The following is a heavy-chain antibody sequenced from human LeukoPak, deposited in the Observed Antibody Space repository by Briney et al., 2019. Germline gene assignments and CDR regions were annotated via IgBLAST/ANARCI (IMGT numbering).Heavy chain of an antibody. D-gene: IGHD6-6*01. J-gene: IGHJ5*02. CDR3: AREYSSSSKLLWFDP. CDR2: INPNSGGT. CDR1: GYTFTGYY. Sequence: ASVKVSCKASGYTFTGYYMHWVRQAPGQGLEWMGRINPNSGGTNYAQKFQGRVTMTRDTSISTAYMELSRLRSDDTAVYYCAREYSSSSKLLWFDPWGQGTLVTVSS. V-gene: IGHV1-2*06.